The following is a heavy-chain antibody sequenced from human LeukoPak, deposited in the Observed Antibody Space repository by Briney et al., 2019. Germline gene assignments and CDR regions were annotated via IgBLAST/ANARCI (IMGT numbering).Heavy chain of an antibody. CDR2: LSGSGDST. CDR3: AKSRQRWLVELDY. Sequence: GGSLRLSCAASGFTFSSHAMSWVRQAPGKGLEWISGLSGSGDSTNYADSVKGRFTISRDNSKNTLSLQMNSLRTEDTAVYYCAKSRQRWLVELDYWGQGTLVTVSS. V-gene: IGHV3-23*01. J-gene: IGHJ4*02. D-gene: IGHD6-19*01. CDR1: GFTFSSHA.